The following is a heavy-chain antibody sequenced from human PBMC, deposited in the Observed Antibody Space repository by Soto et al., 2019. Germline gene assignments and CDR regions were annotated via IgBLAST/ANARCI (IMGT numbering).Heavy chain of an antibody. V-gene: IGHV1-3*01. D-gene: IGHD2-2*01. CDR3: ARSDIVGVPADLTLAFDY. J-gene: IGHJ4*02. CDR1: GYTFTSYA. Sequence: GASVKVSCKASGYTFTSYAMHWVRQAPGQRLEWMGWINAGNGNTKYSQKFQGRVTITRDTSASTAYMELSSLRSEDTAVYYCARSDIVGVPADLTLAFDYWGQGTLLTVSS. CDR2: INAGNGNT.